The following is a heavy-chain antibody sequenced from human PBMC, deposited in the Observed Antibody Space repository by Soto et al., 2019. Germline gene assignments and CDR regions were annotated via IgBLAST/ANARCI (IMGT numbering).Heavy chain of an antibody. Sequence: GGSLRLSCAASGFTFSSYWMSWVRQAPGKGLEWVANIKQDGSEKYYVDSVKGRFTISRDNAKNSLYLQMNSLRAEDTAVYYCATLQRITGSYYYYYYGMDVWGQGTTVTVSS. CDR2: IKQDGSEK. CDR3: ATLQRITGSYYYYYYGMDV. J-gene: IGHJ6*02. V-gene: IGHV3-7*01. D-gene: IGHD3-10*01. CDR1: GFTFSSYW.